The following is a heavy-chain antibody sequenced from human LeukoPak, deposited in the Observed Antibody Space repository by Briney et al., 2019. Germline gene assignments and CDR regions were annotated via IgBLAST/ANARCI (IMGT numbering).Heavy chain of an antibody. V-gene: IGHV3-23*01. J-gene: IGHJ4*02. D-gene: IGHD3-3*01. CDR3: AKAEPTHITIFGVVIILPDY. Sequence: PGGSLRLSCAASGFTCSSYAMSWVRQAPGKGLEWVSAVSGSGGSTYYADSVKGRFTISRDNSKNTLYLQMNSLRAEDTAVYYCAKAEPTHITIFGVVIILPDYWGQGTLVTVSS. CDR1: GFTCSSYA. CDR2: VSGSGGST.